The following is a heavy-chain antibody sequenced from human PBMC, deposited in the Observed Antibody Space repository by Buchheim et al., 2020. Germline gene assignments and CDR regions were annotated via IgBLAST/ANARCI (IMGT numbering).Heavy chain of an antibody. Sequence: QEQLVESGGGVVQPGRSLRLSCAASGFTFSSYGMHWVRQAPGKGLEWVAVISYDGSNKYYADSVKGRFTISRDNSKNTLYLQMNSLRAEDTAVYYCAKDRYSSSWLDYWGQGTL. CDR1: GFTFSSYG. CDR2: ISYDGSNK. D-gene: IGHD6-13*01. J-gene: IGHJ4*02. V-gene: IGHV3-30*18. CDR3: AKDRYSSSWLDY.